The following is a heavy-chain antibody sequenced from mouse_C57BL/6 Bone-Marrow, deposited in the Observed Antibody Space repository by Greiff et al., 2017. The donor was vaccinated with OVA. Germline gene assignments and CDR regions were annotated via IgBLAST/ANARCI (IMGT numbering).Heavy chain of an antibody. CDR2: IYPGSGST. J-gene: IGHJ2*01. Sequence: VKLQQPGAELVKPGASVKMSCKASGYTFTSYWITWVKQRPGQGLEWIGDIYPGSGSTNYNEKFKSKATLTVDTSSSTAYMQLSSLTSEDSAVYYCARAYGSSYVYYFDYWGQGTTLTVSS. CDR1: GYTFTSYW. V-gene: IGHV1-55*01. CDR3: ARAYGSSYVYYFDY. D-gene: IGHD1-1*01.